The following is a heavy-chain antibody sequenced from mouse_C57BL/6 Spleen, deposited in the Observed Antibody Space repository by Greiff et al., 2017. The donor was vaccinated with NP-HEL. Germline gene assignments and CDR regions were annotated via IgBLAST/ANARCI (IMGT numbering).Heavy chain of an antibody. CDR3: ERGGDGGAMDY. D-gene: IGHD1-1*02. V-gene: IGHV1-80*01. CDR1: GYAFSSYW. J-gene: IGHJ4*01. Sequence: VQLQQSGAELVKPGASVKISCKASGYAFSSYWMNWVKQRPGKGLEWIGQIYPGDGDTNYNGKFKGKATLTADKSSSTAYMQLSSLTSEDSAVYVCERGGDGGAMDYWGQGTSVTVSS. CDR2: IYPGDGDT.